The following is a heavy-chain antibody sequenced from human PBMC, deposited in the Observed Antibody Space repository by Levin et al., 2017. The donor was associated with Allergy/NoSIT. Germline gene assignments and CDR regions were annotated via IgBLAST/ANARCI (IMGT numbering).Heavy chain of an antibody. J-gene: IGHJ4*02. CDR2: IYYSGTT. D-gene: IGHD3-10*01. CDR3: ARHTSLLWFEELVFDS. Sequence: PSETLSLTCTVSGGSFITSSYFWAWIRQPPGKGLEWLGSIYYSGTTYYNPSLKSRLTISIDTSTNQFSLQLRPVTAADTAVYYCARHTSLLWFEELVFDSWGQGNLVAVSS. CDR1: GGSFITSSYF. V-gene: IGHV4-39*01.